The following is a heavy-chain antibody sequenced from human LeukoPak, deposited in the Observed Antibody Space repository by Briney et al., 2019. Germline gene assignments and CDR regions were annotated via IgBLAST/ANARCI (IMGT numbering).Heavy chain of an antibody. J-gene: IGHJ4*02. CDR1: GFMFSGSV. Sequence: GGSLRLSCAASGFMFSGSVIHWVRQASGKGLEWVGRIRSKANNYATGYAASVKGRFTIFRDDSKNTAYLQMNSLKIEDTAVYYCARHEGADYGDYVLLDYWGQGVLVTVSS. CDR3: ARHEGADYGDYVLLDY. D-gene: IGHD4-17*01. CDR2: IRSKANNYAT. V-gene: IGHV3-73*01.